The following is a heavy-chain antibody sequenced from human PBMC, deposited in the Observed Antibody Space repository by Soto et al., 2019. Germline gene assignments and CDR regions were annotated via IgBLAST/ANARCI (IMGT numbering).Heavy chain of an antibody. Sequence: GASVKVSCKASGGTFSSYAISWVRQAPGQGLEWMGGIIPIFGTANYAQKFQGRVTITADESTSTAYMELSSLRSEDTAVYYCARVRRIAVAGPYGMDVWGLGTTVTVSS. D-gene: IGHD6-19*01. CDR2: IIPIFGTA. V-gene: IGHV1-69*13. CDR1: GGTFSSYA. CDR3: ARVRRIAVAGPYGMDV. J-gene: IGHJ6*02.